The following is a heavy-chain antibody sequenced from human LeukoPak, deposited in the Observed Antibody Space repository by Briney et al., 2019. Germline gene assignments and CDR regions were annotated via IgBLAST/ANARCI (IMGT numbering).Heavy chain of an antibody. CDR1: GYTFTSYA. V-gene: IGHV7-4-1*02. D-gene: IGHD2-2*03. Sequence: GASVKVSCKASGYTFTSYAMNWVRQAPGQGLEWMGWINTNTGNPTYAQGFTGRFVFSLDTSVSTAYLQISSLKAEDTAVYYCARESPWLGSVVVPAAQNWFDPWGQGTLVTVSS. CDR3: ARESPWLGSVVVPAAQNWFDP. J-gene: IGHJ5*02. CDR2: INTNTGNP.